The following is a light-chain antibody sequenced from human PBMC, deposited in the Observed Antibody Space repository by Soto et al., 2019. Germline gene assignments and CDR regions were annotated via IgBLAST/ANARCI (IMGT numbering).Light chain of an antibody. CDR1: QRVSGW. Sequence: DIQMTQSLSALSAYVGDTVTITCRASQRVSGWLAWYQQKPGKAPKLLIYKASTLKSGVPSRFSGSGSGTEFTLTISSLQPDDFATYYCQHYNSYSEAFGQGTKADIK. V-gene: IGKV1-5*03. CDR3: QHYNSYSEA. J-gene: IGKJ1*01. CDR2: KAS.